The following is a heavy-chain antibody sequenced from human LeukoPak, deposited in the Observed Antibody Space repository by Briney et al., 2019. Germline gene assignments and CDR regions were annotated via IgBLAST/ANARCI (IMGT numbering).Heavy chain of an antibody. CDR1: DYSISSGYY. CDR3: ARNYGAYFDY. J-gene: IGHJ4*02. CDR2: IYHSAST. D-gene: IGHD4-17*01. Sequence: SETLSLTCTVSDYSISSGYYWGWIRQPPGKGLEWIGSIYHSASTYYTPSLKSPVTISVDTTKNQFSLHLSSVTAAHTAMYYCARNYGAYFDYWGQGTLVTVSS. V-gene: IGHV4-38-2*02.